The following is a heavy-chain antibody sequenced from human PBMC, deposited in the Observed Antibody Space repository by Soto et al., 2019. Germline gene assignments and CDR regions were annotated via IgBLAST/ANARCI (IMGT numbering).Heavy chain of an antibody. V-gene: IGHV3-23*01. J-gene: IGHJ6*01. Sequence: EVRLLESGGGLVQPGGSLRLSCAASGFTFNNYAMTWVRQAPGKGLEWVSTISGSDGSTYYAGSVKGRFTISRDNSRNVLYLQMSSVRAEYAALYYCVKDWTGDTCPCRDVWGQGTTVTVSS. D-gene: IGHD2-8*02. CDR3: VKDWTGDTCPCRDV. CDR1: GFTFNNYA. CDR2: ISGSDGST.